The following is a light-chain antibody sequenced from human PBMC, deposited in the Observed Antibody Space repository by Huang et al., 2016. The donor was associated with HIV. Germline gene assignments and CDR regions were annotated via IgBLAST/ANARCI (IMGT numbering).Light chain of an antibody. J-gene: IGKJ3*01. CDR3: QQYNNWPTT. V-gene: IGKV3-15*01. CDR2: GAS. Sequence: EIVMTQSPGTLSVSPGERATLSCRASQSVSNNLAGYQQKPGQAPRLLIYGASRRATGLPARFSGSGSGTEFTLTISSLQSEDFAVYYCQQYNNWPTTFGPGTKVDIK. CDR1: QSVSNN.